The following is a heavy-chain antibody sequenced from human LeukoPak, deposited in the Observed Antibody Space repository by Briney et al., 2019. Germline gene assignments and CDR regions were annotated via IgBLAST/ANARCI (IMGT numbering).Heavy chain of an antibody. D-gene: IGHD3-9*01. V-gene: IGHV3-33*01. Sequence: GGSLRLSCAASGFTLSSYGMHWVRQAPGKGLEWVAVIWYDGSNKYYADSVKGRFTISRDNSKNTLYLQMNSLRAEDTAVYYCARSAGRYDILTGSDYWGQGTLVTVSS. CDR2: IWYDGSNK. J-gene: IGHJ4*02. CDR3: ARSAGRYDILTGSDY. CDR1: GFTLSSYG.